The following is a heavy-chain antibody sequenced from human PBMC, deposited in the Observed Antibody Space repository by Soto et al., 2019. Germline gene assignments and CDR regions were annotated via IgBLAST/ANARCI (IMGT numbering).Heavy chain of an antibody. V-gene: IGHV3-9*01. CDR2: ISWNSGNI. Sequence: EVQLEESGGALVQPGRSLRLSCAASGFTFDHYAMHWVRQVLGKGLEWVSSISWNSGNIGYADSVKGRFTTSRDNAKNSLYLQMNSLRPEDTALYYCVRSKGGYSYGTPFDYWGQGTLVTVSS. D-gene: IGHD5-18*01. J-gene: IGHJ4*02. CDR3: VRSKGGYSYGTPFDY. CDR1: GFTFDHYA.